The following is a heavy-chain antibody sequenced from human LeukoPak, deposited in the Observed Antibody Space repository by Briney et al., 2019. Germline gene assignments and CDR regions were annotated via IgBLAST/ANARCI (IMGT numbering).Heavy chain of an antibody. CDR3: ARGSYGDYYYYYGMDV. CDR1: GLTVSSNY. Sequence: PGGSLRLSCAASGLTVSSNYMSWVRQAPGKGLGWVSVIYSGGSTYYADSVKGRFNISRDNSKNTLYLQMNSLRAEDTAVYYCARGSYGDYYYYYGMDVWGQGTTVTVSS. V-gene: IGHV3-66*01. CDR2: IYSGGST. D-gene: IGHD3-10*01. J-gene: IGHJ6*02.